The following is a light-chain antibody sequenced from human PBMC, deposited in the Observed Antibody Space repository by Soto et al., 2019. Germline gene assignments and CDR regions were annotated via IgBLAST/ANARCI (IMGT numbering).Light chain of an antibody. J-gene: IGKJ5*01. CDR3: QQYNNWPIT. CDR1: QGVTTN. CDR2: GAS. V-gene: IGKV3-15*01. Sequence: EIVMTQSPATLSVSPGERATLSCRAGQGVTTNFAWYQQKPGQPPRLLMYGASTRATGIPARFSGSGSGTEFTLTISSLQSEDFAVYYCQQYNNWPITFGQGTRLEIK.